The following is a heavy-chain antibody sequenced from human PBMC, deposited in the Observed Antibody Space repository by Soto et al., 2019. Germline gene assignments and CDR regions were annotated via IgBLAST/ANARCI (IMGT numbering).Heavy chain of an antibody. CDR3: ARGSTGTTLSWFDP. V-gene: IGHV3-21*01. CDR2: ISSSSSYI. J-gene: IGHJ5*02. D-gene: IGHD1-7*01. CDR1: GFTFSSYS. Sequence: EVQLVESGGGLVKPGGSLRLSCAASGFTFSSYSMNWVRQAPGKGLEWFSSISSSSSYIYYADSVKGRFTISRDNAKNSLYLQMNSLRAEDTAVYYCARGSTGTTLSWFDPWGQGTLVTVSS.